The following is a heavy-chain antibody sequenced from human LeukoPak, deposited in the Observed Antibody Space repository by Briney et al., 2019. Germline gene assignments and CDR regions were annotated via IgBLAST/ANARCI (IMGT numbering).Heavy chain of an antibody. CDR2: INTNTGNP. Sequence: ASVKVSCKASGGTFSSYAISWVRQAPGQGLEWMGWINTNTGNPTYAQGFTGRFVFSLDTSVSTAYLQISSLKAEDTAVYYCARDAGLVVAAIDYWGQGTLVTVSS. J-gene: IGHJ4*02. D-gene: IGHD2-15*01. CDR1: GGTFSSYA. V-gene: IGHV7-4-1*02. CDR3: ARDAGLVVAAIDY.